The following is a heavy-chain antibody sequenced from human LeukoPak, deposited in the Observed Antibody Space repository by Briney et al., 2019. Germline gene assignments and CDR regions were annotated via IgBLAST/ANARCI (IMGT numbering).Heavy chain of an antibody. CDR1: GGSISSSSHY. V-gene: IGHV4-39*07. Sequence: SETLSLTCTVSGGSISSSSHYWGWIRQPPGKGLEWIGNIYYSGSTYYNPSLKSRVTISVDTSKNQFSLKLSSVTAADTAVYYCARAPQQLGPRWFDPWGQGTLVTVSS. CDR2: IYYSGST. CDR3: ARAPQQLGPRWFDP. J-gene: IGHJ5*02. D-gene: IGHD6-13*01.